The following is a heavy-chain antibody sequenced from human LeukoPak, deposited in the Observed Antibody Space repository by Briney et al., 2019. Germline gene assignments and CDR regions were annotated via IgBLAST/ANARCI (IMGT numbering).Heavy chain of an antibody. J-gene: IGHJ6*02. Sequence: SETLSLTCTVSGGSISSGDYYWSWIRQPPGKGLEWIGYIYYSGSTYYNPSLKSRVTISVDTSKNQFSLKLSSVTAADTAVYYCARDTRGYSYGYYYYYYGMDVWGQGTTVTVSS. V-gene: IGHV4-30-4*01. CDR2: IYYSGST. CDR1: GGSISSGDYY. CDR3: ARDTRGYSYGYYYYYYGMDV. D-gene: IGHD5-18*01.